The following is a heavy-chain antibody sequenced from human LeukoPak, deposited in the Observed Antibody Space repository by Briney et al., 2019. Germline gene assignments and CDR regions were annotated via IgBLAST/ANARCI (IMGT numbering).Heavy chain of an antibody. D-gene: IGHD5-24*01. CDR3: ARGVEMATIDRLGSLDF. CDR2: IGTAADT. J-gene: IGHJ4*02. Sequence: PGGSLRLSCEASVFTFSIYDMHWVRQATGKGLEWVSGIGTAADTYYPGSVKGRFTISRENAKNSLYLQMNSLRAGDTAVYYCARGVEMATIDRLGSLDFWGQGTLVTVSS. V-gene: IGHV3-13*04. CDR1: VFTFSIYD.